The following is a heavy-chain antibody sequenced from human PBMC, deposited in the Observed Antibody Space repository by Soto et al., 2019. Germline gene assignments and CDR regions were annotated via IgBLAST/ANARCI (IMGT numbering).Heavy chain of an antibody. CDR3: AKDSRMVRGVMNYYYYGMDV. CDR1: GFTFSSYG. J-gene: IGHJ6*02. D-gene: IGHD3-10*01. CDR2: ISYDGSNK. V-gene: IGHV3-30*18. Sequence: QVQLVESGGGVVQPGRSLRLSCAASGFTFSSYGMHWVRQAPGKGLEWVAVISYDGSNKYYADSVKGRFTISRDNSKNTLYLQMNSLRAEDTAVYYCAKDSRMVRGVMNYYYYGMDVWGQGTTVTVSS.